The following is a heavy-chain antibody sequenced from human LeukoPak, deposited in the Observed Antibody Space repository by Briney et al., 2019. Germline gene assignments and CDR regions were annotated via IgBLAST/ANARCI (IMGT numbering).Heavy chain of an antibody. CDR2: IRSKAYGGTT. Sequence: GGSLRLSCAASGFTLSNAWMSWVRQAPGKGLEWVGFIRSKAYGGTTEYAASVKGRFTISRDDSKSIAYLQMNSLKTEDTAVYYCTRDVFYYGSGDDYYYMDVWGKGTTVTISS. V-gene: IGHV3-49*04. D-gene: IGHD3-10*01. CDR1: GFTLSNAW. CDR3: TRDVFYYGSGDDYYYMDV. J-gene: IGHJ6*03.